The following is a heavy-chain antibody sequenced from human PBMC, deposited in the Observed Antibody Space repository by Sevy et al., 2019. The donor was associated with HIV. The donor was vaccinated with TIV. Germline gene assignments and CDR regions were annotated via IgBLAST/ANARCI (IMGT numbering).Heavy chain of an antibody. CDR1: GFTFSNAW. J-gene: IGHJ3*02. V-gene: IGHV3-15*01. D-gene: IGHD5-12*01. Sequence: GESLKISCAASGFTFSNAWMSWVRQAPGKGLEWVGRIKSKTDGGTTDYAAPVKGRFTISRADSKNTLYLQMNSLKTEDTAVYYCTIVAQFTAFDIWGQGTMVTVSS. CDR3: TIVAQFTAFDI. CDR2: IKSKTDGGTT.